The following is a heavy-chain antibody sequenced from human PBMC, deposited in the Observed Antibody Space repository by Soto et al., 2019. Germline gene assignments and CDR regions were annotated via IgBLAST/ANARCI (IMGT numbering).Heavy chain of an antibody. D-gene: IGHD6-19*01. J-gene: IGHJ5*02. Sequence: QLQLQESGPGLVKPSETLSLTCTVSGGSISSSSYYWGWIRQPPGKGLEWIGSIYYSGSTYYNPSLKSRVTISVDTSKNQVALKMSSVTAADTAVYYCARRTSIAVAGNWFDPWGQGTLVTVSS. V-gene: IGHV4-39*01. CDR2: IYYSGST. CDR1: GGSISSSSYY. CDR3: ARRTSIAVAGNWFDP.